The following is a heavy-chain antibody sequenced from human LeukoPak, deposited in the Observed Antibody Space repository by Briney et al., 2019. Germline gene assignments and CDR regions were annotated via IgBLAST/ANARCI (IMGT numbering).Heavy chain of an antibody. CDR1: GFTFSSYS. CDR2: ISTSSSTI. J-gene: IGHJ4*02. V-gene: IGHV3-48*02. D-gene: IGHD4-17*01. Sequence: PGGSLRLSCAASGFTFSSYSMNWVRQAPGKGLEWVSYISTSSSTIYYADSVKGRFTTSRDNAKNSLYLQMNSLRDEDTAVYYCARESPHGDYHFDYWGQGTLVTVSS. CDR3: ARESPHGDYHFDY.